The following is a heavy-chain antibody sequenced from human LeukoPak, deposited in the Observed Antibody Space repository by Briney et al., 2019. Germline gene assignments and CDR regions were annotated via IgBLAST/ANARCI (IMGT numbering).Heavy chain of an antibody. J-gene: IGHJ4*02. CDR3: ARDRDAGQGFDY. Sequence: GGSLRLSCAAPGFTFSQYYMIWIRQAPGKGLEWVSYISSSSYTNYADSVKGRFTISRDNAKNSLYLQMNSLRAEDTAVYYCARDRDAGQGFDYWGQGTLVTVSS. CDR1: GFTFSQYY. V-gene: IGHV3-11*05. D-gene: IGHD3-10*01. CDR2: ISSSSYT.